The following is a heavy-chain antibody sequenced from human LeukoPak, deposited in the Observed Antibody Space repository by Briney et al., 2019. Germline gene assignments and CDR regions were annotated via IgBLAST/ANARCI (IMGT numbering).Heavy chain of an antibody. V-gene: IGHV3-23*01. CDR2: ISYNGAST. CDR1: GFTFGDVV. CDR3: AKDALGSGSYYGYDDAFDI. Sequence: GGSLRLSCVASGFTFGDVVMSWVRQAPGKGLEWVSAISYNGASTDYADSVKGRFAISRDNSKNTLYLQMNSLRAEDTAVYYCAKDALGSGSYYGYDDAFDIWGQGTMVTVSS. D-gene: IGHD3-10*01. J-gene: IGHJ3*02.